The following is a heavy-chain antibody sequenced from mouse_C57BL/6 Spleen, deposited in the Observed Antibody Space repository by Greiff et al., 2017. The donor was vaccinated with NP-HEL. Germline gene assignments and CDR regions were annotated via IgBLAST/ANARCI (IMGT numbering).Heavy chain of an antibody. J-gene: IGHJ4*01. CDR1: GFTFSDYG. Sequence: EVMLVESGGGLVKPGGSLKLSCAASGFTFSDYGMHWVRQAPEKGLEWVAYISSGSSTIYYADTVKGRFTLSRDNAKNTLFLQMTSLRSEDTAMYYCARDSLYAMDYWGQGTSVTVSS. CDR3: ARDSLYAMDY. V-gene: IGHV5-17*01. CDR2: ISSGSSTI. D-gene: IGHD6-1*01.